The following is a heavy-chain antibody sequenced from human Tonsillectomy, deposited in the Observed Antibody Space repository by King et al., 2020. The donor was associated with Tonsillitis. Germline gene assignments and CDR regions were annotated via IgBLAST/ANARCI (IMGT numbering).Heavy chain of an antibody. D-gene: IGHD1-26*01. V-gene: IGHV4-38-2*02. CDR3: AQQIGSYYDY. CDR2: IYHSGST. CDR1: GYSISSGYY. Sequence: QLQESGPGLVKPSETLSLTCTVSGYSISSGYYWGWIRQPPGKGLEWIGSIYHSGSTYYNPSLKSRVTISVDTSKNQFSLKLSSVTAADTAVYYCAQQIGSYYDYWGQGTLVTVSS. J-gene: IGHJ4*02.